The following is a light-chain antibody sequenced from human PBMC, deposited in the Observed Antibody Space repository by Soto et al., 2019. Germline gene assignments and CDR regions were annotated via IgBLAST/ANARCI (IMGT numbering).Light chain of an antibody. Sequence: QSVLTQPPSVSGAPGQRVTISCTGSSSNIGAGYDVHWYQQLPGTAPKLLISGNSNRPSGVPDRFSGSKSGTSASLAITGLQVEDEGDYYCQSYDSSLSGWVFCGGTKLTVL. CDR2: GNS. CDR3: QSYDSSLSGWV. CDR1: SSNIGAGYD. J-gene: IGLJ3*02. V-gene: IGLV1-40*01.